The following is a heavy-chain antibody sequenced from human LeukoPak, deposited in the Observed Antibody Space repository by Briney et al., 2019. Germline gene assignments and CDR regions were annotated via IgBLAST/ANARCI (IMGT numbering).Heavy chain of an antibody. D-gene: IGHD3-3*01. Sequence: SVKVSCKASGGTFSSYAISGVRQAPGQGLAGMAGIFPFFGTANYARKFQGRVTITADESTSTAYMELSSLRSEDTAVYYCTRRETYSDFWSGPDWFDPWGQGTLVTVSS. CDR2: IFPFFGTA. J-gene: IGHJ5*02. CDR1: GGTFSSYA. CDR3: TRRETYSDFWSGPDWFDP. V-gene: IGHV1-69*13.